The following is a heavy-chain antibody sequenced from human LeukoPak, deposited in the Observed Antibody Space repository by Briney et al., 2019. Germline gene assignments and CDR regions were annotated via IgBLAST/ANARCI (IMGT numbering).Heavy chain of an antibody. CDR1: GGTFISYA. J-gene: IGHJ4*02. Sequence: SVKVSCKASGGTFISYAISWVRQAPGQGLEWMGGIIPIFGTANYAQKFQGRDTITTDESTSTAYKELSSLRSEDTAVYYCARMYYYGSGSYSNSAHFDYWGQGTLVTVSS. CDR2: IIPIFGTA. CDR3: ARMYYYGSGSYSNSAHFDY. V-gene: IGHV1-69*05. D-gene: IGHD3-10*01.